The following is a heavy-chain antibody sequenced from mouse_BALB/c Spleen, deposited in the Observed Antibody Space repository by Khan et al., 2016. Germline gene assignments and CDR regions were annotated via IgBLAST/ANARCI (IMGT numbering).Heavy chain of an antibody. D-gene: IGHD2-4*01. CDR2: IRNKANGYTT. J-gene: IGHJ4*01. V-gene: IGHV7-3*02. CDR1: GFTFTDYY. Sequence: EVELVESGGGLVQPGGSLRLSCATSGFTFTDYYMSWVRQPPGKALEWLGFIRNKANGYTTEYSASVKGRFTISRANYQSILYLQMNTLRAEDSATYCTARDIYYDYNYDAMDYWCEGTSVTVSS. CDR3: ARDIYYDYNYDAMDY.